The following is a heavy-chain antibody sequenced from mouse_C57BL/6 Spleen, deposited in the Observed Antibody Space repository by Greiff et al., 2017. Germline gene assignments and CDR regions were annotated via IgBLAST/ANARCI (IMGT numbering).Heavy chain of an antibody. V-gene: IGHV1-76*01. CDR3: ARWGWDWYFDV. D-gene: IGHD3-3*01. CDR1: GYTFTDYY. Sequence: VQLVESGAELVRPGASVKLSCKASGYTFTDYYINWVKQRPGQGLEWIARIYPGSGNTYYNEKFKGKATLTAEKSSSTAYMQLSSLTSEDSAVYFCARWGWDWYFDVWGTGTTVTVSS. J-gene: IGHJ1*03. CDR2: IYPGSGNT.